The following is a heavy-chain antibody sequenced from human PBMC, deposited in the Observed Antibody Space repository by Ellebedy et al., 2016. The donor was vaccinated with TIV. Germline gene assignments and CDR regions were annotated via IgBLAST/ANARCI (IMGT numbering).Heavy chain of an antibody. V-gene: IGHV3-23*01. D-gene: IGHD3-22*01. CDR2: ISGDGVNT. CDR1: GFPFGSFA. Sequence: GESLKISCAASGFPFGSFAMHWVRQAPGKGLEWLSVISGDGVNTYRVPSVKGLFTITRDNFKNTLFLQVNRLRAEDTAVNYCAKGSSSGFNYDRVGFQYWGQGTLVTVSS. CDR3: AKGSSSGFNYDRVGFQY. J-gene: IGHJ4*02.